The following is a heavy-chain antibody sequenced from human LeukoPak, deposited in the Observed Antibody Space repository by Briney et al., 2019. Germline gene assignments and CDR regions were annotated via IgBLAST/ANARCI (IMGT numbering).Heavy chain of an antibody. CDR1: GGSISNSSYY. V-gene: IGHV4-39*01. CDR3: ARHGRMGTINPSY. Sequence: KPSETLSLTCTVSGGSISNSSYYWGWIRQPPGKGLEWIGSMYYSGGTYYNPSLKSRATISVDTSKNQFSLKLSSVTAADTAVYYCARHGRMGTINPSYWGQGTLVTVSS. D-gene: IGHD5-24*01. CDR2: MYYSGGT. J-gene: IGHJ4*02.